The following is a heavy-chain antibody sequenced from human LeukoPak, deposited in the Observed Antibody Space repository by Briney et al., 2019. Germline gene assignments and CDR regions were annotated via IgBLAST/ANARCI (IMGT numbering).Heavy chain of an antibody. Sequence: GGSLRLSCAASGFTFSNYWMHWVRQAPGKGLVWVSRINTDGSSTIYADSVKGRFTISRDNSKNTLYLQMNSLRAEDTAVYYCARDTEVVNHHYYYYAMDVWGQGTTVTVSS. CDR1: GFTFSNYW. CDR3: ARDTEVVNHHYYYYAMDV. J-gene: IGHJ6*02. D-gene: IGHD2-15*01. CDR2: INTDGSST. V-gene: IGHV3-74*01.